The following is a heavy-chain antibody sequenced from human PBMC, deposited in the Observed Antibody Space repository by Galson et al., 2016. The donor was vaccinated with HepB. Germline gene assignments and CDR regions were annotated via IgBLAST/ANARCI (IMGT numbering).Heavy chain of an antibody. CDR2: IYYSGST. Sequence: TLSLTCTVSGDSISSDYWSWIRPPPGKGLEWIGYIYYSGSTNYNPSLKSRVTISVDTSKNQFSLKLNSVTAADTAVYYCARGDYDTRGYTMTFDYWGQGTLVTVFS. D-gene: IGHD3-22*01. V-gene: IGHV4-59*01. CDR3: ARGDYDTRGYTMTFDY. J-gene: IGHJ4*02. CDR1: GDSISSDY.